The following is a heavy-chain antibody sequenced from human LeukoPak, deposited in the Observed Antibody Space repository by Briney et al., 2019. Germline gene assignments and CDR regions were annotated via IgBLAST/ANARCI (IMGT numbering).Heavy chain of an antibody. V-gene: IGHV1-24*01. CDR1: GYTLTELS. J-gene: IGHJ5*02. CDR3: ARGARYDFWSGYTVNWFDP. Sequence: ASVKVSCKVSGYTLTELSMHWVRQAPGKGLEWMGGFDPEDGETIYAQKFQGRVTMTEDTSTDTAYMELSSLRSEDTAVYYCARGARYDFWSGYTVNWFDPWGQGTLVTVSS. D-gene: IGHD3-3*01. CDR2: FDPEDGET.